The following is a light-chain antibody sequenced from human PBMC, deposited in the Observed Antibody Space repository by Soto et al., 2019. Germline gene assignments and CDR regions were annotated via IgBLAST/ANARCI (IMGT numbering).Light chain of an antibody. Sequence: DIQMTQSPSTLSGSVGDRVTITCRASQTINSWLAWYQQKPGKAPKVLIYKASSLESGVPSRFSGSGSGTDFTLTISNLQPDDFATYYCQQYSSYSLTFGQGTKVDIK. CDR3: QQYSSYSLT. J-gene: IGKJ1*01. CDR2: KAS. CDR1: QTINSW. V-gene: IGKV1-5*03.